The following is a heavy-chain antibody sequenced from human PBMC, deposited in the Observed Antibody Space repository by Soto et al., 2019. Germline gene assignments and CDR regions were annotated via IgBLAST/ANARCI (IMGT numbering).Heavy chain of an antibody. D-gene: IGHD5-18*01. V-gene: IGHV4-39*01. J-gene: IGHJ4*02. CDR1: GDSINSRSYY. CDR2: IYYSGRT. Sequence: PSETLSLTCTVTGDSINSRSYYWGWIRQPPGKGLEWIGSIYYSGRTYNNPSLESRVTISVDTSKSQFSLNLRSVTAADTAVYYCARQSSGYTYGGGFDYWGQGTLVTVSS. CDR3: ARQSSGYTYGGGFDY.